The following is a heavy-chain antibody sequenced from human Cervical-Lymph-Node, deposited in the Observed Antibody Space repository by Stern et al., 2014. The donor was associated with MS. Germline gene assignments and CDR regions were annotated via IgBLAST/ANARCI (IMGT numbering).Heavy chain of an antibody. V-gene: IGHV3-30*18. Sequence: VQLVESGGGVVQPGRSLRLSCEASGFTFDSYGVHWVRQPPGKGLEWVAVISYDGSNRYYADSVKGRFTISRDSSKNTVHLQMNSLRADDTALYYCAKNTMVIAVAGLFDYWGQGILVTVSS. CDR3: AKNTMVIAVAGLFDY. J-gene: IGHJ4*02. CDR1: GFTFDSYG. D-gene: IGHD6-19*01. CDR2: ISYDGSNR.